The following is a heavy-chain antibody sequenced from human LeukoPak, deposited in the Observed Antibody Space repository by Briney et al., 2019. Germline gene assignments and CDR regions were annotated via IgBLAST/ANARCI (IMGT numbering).Heavy chain of an antibody. CDR3: AREPDCSSTCCYSPAFDI. CDR2: ISAYNGNT. Sequence: SVKVSCKASGYTFTSYGISWVRQAPGQGLEWMGGISAYNGNTNYAQKLQGRVTMTTATSTSTAYMELRSLRSDDTAVYYCAREPDCSSTCCYSPAFDIWGQGTMVTVSS. CDR1: GYTFTSYG. V-gene: IGHV1-18*01. J-gene: IGHJ3*02. D-gene: IGHD2-2*01.